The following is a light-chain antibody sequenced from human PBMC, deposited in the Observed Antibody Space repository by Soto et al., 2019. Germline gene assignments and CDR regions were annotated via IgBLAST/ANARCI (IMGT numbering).Light chain of an antibody. J-gene: IGLJ1*01. Sequence: QSVLTQPPSASGSPGQSVTISCTGTSSDVGAYNYVSWYQHHPGKAPKLMVYEVNNRPSGVPDRFSGSKSGNTASLTVSGLQAEDEADYYCTSHAGTINFPYIFGTGTKLTVL. CDR1: SSDVGAYNY. CDR3: TSHAGTINFPYI. V-gene: IGLV2-8*01. CDR2: EVN.